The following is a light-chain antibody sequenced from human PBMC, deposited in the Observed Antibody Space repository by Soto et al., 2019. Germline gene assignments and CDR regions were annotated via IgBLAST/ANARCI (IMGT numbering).Light chain of an antibody. J-gene: IGKJ4*01. CDR3: QQYGRSPLN. CDR1: QSLSSSF. V-gene: IGKV3-20*01. Sequence: EIVLTQSPGTLSLSPVGRGILSFRASQSLSSSFLAWYQQKPGQAPRLLIYSSSNRATGIPDRFSGSGSGTDFTLTISRLEPADFAVYYCQQYGRSPLNFGGGTKVDIK. CDR2: SSS.